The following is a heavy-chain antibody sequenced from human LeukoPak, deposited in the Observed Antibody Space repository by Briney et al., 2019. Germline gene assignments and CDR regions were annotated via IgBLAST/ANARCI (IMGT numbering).Heavy chain of an antibody. CDR2: INPNTGNP. D-gene: IGHD3-16*02. V-gene: IGHV7-4-1*02. J-gene: IGHJ4*02. Sequence: ASVKVSCKASGYTFTSYAMNWVRQAPGQGLEWMGWINPNTGNPIYAQGLTGRFVFSLDTSVSTAYLQITSLKADDTAVYYCARAYQRLGELSLPDYWGQGTLVTVSS. CDR3: ARAYQRLGELSLPDY. CDR1: GYTFTSYA.